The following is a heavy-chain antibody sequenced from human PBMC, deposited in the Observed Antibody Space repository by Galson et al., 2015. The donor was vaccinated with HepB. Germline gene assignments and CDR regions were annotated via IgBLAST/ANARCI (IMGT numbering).Heavy chain of an antibody. J-gene: IGHJ5*02. D-gene: IGHD4-11*01. CDR2: ISTYNVNT. CDR1: GYTFTSYG. CDR3: ARAMNEYGNLRSRFDP. Sequence: SVKVSCKASGYTFTSYGISWVRQAPGQGLEWMGWISTYNVNTNYAQKFQGRVTMTTDTSTNTAYMELRSLRSDDTAVYYCARAMNEYGNLRSRFDPWGQGSLVTVSS. V-gene: IGHV1-18*01.